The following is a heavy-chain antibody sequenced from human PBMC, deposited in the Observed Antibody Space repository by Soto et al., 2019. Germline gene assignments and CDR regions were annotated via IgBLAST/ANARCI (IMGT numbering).Heavy chain of an antibody. CDR1: GFTFSSYG. D-gene: IGHD3-9*01. Sequence: GGSLRLSCAASGFTFSSYGMHWVRQAPGKGLEWVAVIWYDGSNKYYADSVKGRFTISRDNSKNTLYLQMNSLRAEDTAVYYCARGNAYDILTGPLYDYWGQGTLVTVSS. J-gene: IGHJ4*02. V-gene: IGHV3-33*01. CDR2: IWYDGSNK. CDR3: ARGNAYDILTGPLYDY.